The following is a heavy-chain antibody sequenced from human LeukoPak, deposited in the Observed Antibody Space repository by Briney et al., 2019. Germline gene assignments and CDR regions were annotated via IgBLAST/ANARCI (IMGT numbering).Heavy chain of an antibody. CDR1: GYSISSGYY. J-gene: IGHJ5*02. CDR3: ARLNGDYYGSGSYWYWFDP. D-gene: IGHD3-10*01. Sequence: SETLSLTCTVSGYSISSGYYWGWIRQPPGKGLEWIGSIYHSGSTYYNPSLKSRVTISVDTSKNQFSLKVNSVTAADTAVYYCARLNGDYYGSGSYWYWFDPWGQGALVTVSS. V-gene: IGHV4-38-2*02. CDR2: IYHSGST.